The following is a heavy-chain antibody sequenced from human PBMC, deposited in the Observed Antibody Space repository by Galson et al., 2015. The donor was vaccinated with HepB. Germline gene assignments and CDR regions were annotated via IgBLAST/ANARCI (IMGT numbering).Heavy chain of an antibody. D-gene: IGHD1/OR15-1a*01. V-gene: IGHV3-33*01. Sequence: SLRLSCAASGFTFSSYGMHWVRQAPGKGLEWVAVIWYDGSNKYYADSVKGRFTISRDNSKNTLYLQMNSLRAEDTAVYYCARGLTSRVGGDAFDIWGQGTMVTVSS. CDR1: GFTFSSYG. CDR2: IWYDGSNK. CDR3: ARGLTSRVGGDAFDI. J-gene: IGHJ3*02.